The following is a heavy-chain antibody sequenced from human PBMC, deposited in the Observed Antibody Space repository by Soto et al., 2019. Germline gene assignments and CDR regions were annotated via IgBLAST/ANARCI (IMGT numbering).Heavy chain of an antibody. J-gene: IGHJ4*02. V-gene: IGHV3-66*01. CDR3: VREKVTMIVGFYYFDY. Sequence: GGSLRLSCAASGFTVSSFYMSWVRRAPGKGLEWVSVIYAGCNTHYAASVEGRFTISRDNSNNMLYLQMTSLSAEDTAVYYCVREKVTMIVGFYYFDYWGQGT. D-gene: IGHD3-22*01. CDR2: IYAGCNT. CDR1: GFTVSSFY.